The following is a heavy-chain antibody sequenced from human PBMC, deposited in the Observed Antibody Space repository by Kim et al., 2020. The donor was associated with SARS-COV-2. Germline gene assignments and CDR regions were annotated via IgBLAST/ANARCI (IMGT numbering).Heavy chain of an antibody. CDR2: IYYSGST. CDR3: ARGHREWLQYTANWYFDL. Sequence: SETLSLTCTVSGGSISSYYWSWIRQPPGKGLEWIGYIYYSGSTNYNPSLKSRVTISVDTSKNQFSLKLSSVTAADTAVYYCARGHREWLQYTANWYFDLCGRGTLVTVSS. D-gene: IGHD3-3*01. J-gene: IGHJ2*01. V-gene: IGHV4-59*01. CDR1: GGSISSYY.